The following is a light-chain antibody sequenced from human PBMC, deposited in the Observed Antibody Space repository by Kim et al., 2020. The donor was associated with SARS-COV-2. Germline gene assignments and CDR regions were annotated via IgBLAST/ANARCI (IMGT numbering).Light chain of an antibody. CDR2: NKT. CDR3: NSRTNRIDRLGV. J-gene: IGLJ1*01. Sequence: SSELTQDPAVSVALGQTVRITCRGDSLRKYYGAWYQQKPGQAPILLIYNKTNRPPGIPDGFSFSTSGTPPSLPSLGARGEEEADYYCNSRTNRIDRLGVF. V-gene: IGLV3-19*01. CDR1: SLRKYY.